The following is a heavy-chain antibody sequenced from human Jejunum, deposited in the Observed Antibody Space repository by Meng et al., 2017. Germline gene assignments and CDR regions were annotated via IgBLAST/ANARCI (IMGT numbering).Heavy chain of an antibody. J-gene: IGHJ4*02. CDR1: GYSFTGYY. CDR3: ASNTDCTSTSCYAY. V-gene: IGHV1-2*06. D-gene: IGHD2-2*01. Sequence: QVQLVQSGAEVKKPGASVKVSCKASGYSFTGYYMHWVRQAPGQGLEWLGRINTYSGETNYAQKFQGRVTMTRDTSISTAYMELSSLSSDDTAMYYCASNTDCTSTSCYAYWGQGTLVTVSS. CDR2: INTYSGET.